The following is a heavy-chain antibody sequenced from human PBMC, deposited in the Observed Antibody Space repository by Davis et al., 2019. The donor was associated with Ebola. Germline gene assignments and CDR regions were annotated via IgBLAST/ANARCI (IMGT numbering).Heavy chain of an antibody. CDR2: INPNSGGT. J-gene: IGHJ4*02. Sequence: SVPVSRMASVYTFTGYYMHWVRQAPGQGLEWMGWINPNSGGTNYAQKFQGWVTMTRDTSISTAYMELSRLRSDDTAVYYCARAVSSGWYERFDYWGQGTLVTVSS. CDR1: VYTFTGYY. CDR3: ARAVSSGWYERFDY. V-gene: IGHV1-2*04. D-gene: IGHD6-19*01.